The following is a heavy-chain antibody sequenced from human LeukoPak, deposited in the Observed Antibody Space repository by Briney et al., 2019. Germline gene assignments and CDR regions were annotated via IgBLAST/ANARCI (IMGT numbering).Heavy chain of an antibody. D-gene: IGHD1-14*01. Sequence: GGSLRLSCAASGFTFSTYAMSWVRQAPGKGLEWVSGINRGGDDTHYADSVKGRFTISRDNSKNTVYLQMNNLRAEDTALYYCAKDWSHRHYYYMDVWGKGTTVTVSS. J-gene: IGHJ6*03. CDR3: AKDWSHRHYYYMDV. V-gene: IGHV3-23*01. CDR2: INRGGDDT. CDR1: GFTFSTYA.